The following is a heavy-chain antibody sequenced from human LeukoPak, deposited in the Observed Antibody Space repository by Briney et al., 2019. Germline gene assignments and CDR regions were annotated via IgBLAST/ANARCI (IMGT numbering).Heavy chain of an antibody. CDR1: GFTFSSYG. J-gene: IGHJ4*02. CDR3: AKRRLGLPGDYFDC. Sequence: GGSLRLSCAASGFTFSSYGMSWVRQAPGKGLEWVSAISGSGGSTYYADSVKGRFTISRDNSNNMLYLQMNSLRAEDTAVFYCAKRRLGLPGDYFDCWGQGTLVTVSS. V-gene: IGHV3-23*01. CDR2: ISGSGGST. D-gene: IGHD3-16*01.